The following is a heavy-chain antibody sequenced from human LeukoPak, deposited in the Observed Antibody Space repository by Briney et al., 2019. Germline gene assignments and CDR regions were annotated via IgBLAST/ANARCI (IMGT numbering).Heavy chain of an antibody. Sequence: PSETLSLTCTVSGGSISSSSYYWGWLRQPPGKGLEWIGSIYYSGSTYYNPSLKSRVTISVDTSKNQFSLKLSSVTAADTAVYYCARTEGDAEIDYWGQGTLVTVSS. J-gene: IGHJ4*02. CDR1: GGSISSSSYY. CDR2: IYYSGST. CDR3: ARTEGDAEIDY. V-gene: IGHV4-39*01. D-gene: IGHD2-21*02.